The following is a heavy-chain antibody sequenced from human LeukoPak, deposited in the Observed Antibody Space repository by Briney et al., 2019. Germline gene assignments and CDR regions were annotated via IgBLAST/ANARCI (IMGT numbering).Heavy chain of an antibody. D-gene: IGHD6-19*01. V-gene: IGHV3-21*01. CDR3: ARPPSSGWYLYYFDY. Sequence: GGSLRLSCAASGFTFSSYSMNWVRQAPGKGLEWVSSISSSSSYIYYADSVKGRFTISRDNAKNSLYLQMNSLRAEDTAVYYCARPPSSGWYLYYFDYWGQGTLVTVSS. CDR2: ISSSSSYI. J-gene: IGHJ4*02. CDR1: GFTFSSYS.